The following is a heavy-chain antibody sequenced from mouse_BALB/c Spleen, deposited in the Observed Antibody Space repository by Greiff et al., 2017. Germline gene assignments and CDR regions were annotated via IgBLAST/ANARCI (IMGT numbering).Heavy chain of an antibody. V-gene: IGHV1S22*01. J-gene: IGHJ1*01. CDR1: GYTFTSYW. CDR2: IYPGSGST. D-gene: IGHD2-10*01. CDR3: TRAYYGGGFDV. Sequence: LQQPGSELVRPGASVKLSCKASGYTFTSYWMHWVKQRHGQGLEWIGNIYPGSGSTNYDEKFKSKGTLTVDTSSSTAYMHLSSLTSEDSAVYYWTRAYYGGGFDVWGAGTTVTVSS.